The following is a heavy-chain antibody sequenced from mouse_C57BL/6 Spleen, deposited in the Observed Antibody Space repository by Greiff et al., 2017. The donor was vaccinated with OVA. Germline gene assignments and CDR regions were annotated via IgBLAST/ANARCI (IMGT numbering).Heavy chain of an antibody. CDR1: GYTFTDYY. Sequence: EVQLQQSGPVLVKPGASVKMSCKASGYTFTDYYMNWVKQSHGKSLEWIGVINPYNGGTSYNQKFKGKATLTVDKSSSTAYMELNSLTSEDSAVYYCAREVLFYAMDYWGQGTSVTVSS. CDR3: AREVLFYAMDY. J-gene: IGHJ4*01. D-gene: IGHD2-14*01. V-gene: IGHV1-19*01. CDR2: INPYNGGT.